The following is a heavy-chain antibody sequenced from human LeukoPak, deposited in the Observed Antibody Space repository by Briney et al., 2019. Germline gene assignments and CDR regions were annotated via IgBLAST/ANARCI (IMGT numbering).Heavy chain of an antibody. CDR2: IYYSGST. J-gene: IGHJ4*02. D-gene: IGHD3-3*01. CDR3: ARVMMFITISGVETTNGFDY. Sequence: PSQTLSLTCTVSGGSISSGDYYWSWIRQPPGKGLEWIGYIYYSGSTYYNPSLKSRVTISVDTSKNQFSLKLSSVTAADTAVYYCARVMMFITISGVETTNGFDYWGQGTLVTVSS. CDR1: GGSISSGDYY. V-gene: IGHV4-30-4*08.